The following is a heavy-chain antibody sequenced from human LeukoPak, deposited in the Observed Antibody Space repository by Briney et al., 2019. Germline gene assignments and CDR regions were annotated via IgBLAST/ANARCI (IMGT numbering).Heavy chain of an antibody. CDR1: GDPITTSSDY. CDR3: AREYSASDY. V-gene: IGHV4-61*08. J-gene: IGHJ4*02. D-gene: IGHD5-12*01. Sequence: PSETLSLTCTVSGDPITTSSDYKWTWLRQPPRKGLEWIGYIYYSGSTNYNPSLQSRVTISVDTSNNQFSLKLTSVTAADTAVYYCAREYSASDYWGQGTLVTVSS. CDR2: IYYSGST.